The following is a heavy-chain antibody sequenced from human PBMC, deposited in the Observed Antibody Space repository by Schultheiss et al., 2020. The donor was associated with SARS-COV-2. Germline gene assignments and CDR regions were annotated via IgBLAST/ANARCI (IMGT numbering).Heavy chain of an antibody. J-gene: IGHJ4*02. D-gene: IGHD6-13*01. CDR1: GYSISSGYY. CDR2: INHSGST. Sequence: SETLSLTCAVSGYSISSGYYWGWIRQPPGKGLEWIGEINHSGSTNYNPSLKSRVTISVDTSISTAYMELSSLRSEDTAVYYCARVLRQQLAFDYWGQGTLVTVSS. CDR3: ARVLRQQLAFDY. V-gene: IGHV4-38-2*01.